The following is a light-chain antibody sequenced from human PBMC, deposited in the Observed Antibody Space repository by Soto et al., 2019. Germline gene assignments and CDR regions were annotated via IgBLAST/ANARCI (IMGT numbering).Light chain of an antibody. J-gene: IGLJ1*01. CDR3: AAWDDSLNVFV. Sequence: QSVLTQPPSASGAPGQRVTISCSGSSSNIGSNTVNWYQQLPGTAPKLLIYTNNQRPSGVRDRFSGSRSGTSASLAISGLQSEDEADYYCAAWDDSLNVFVFGTGTKVTIL. CDR1: SSNIGSNT. V-gene: IGLV1-44*01. CDR2: TNN.